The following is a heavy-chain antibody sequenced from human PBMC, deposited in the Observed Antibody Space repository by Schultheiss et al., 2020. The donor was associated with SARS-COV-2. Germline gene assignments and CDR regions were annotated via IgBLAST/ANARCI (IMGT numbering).Heavy chain of an antibody. Sequence: GESLKISCAASGFTFSSYSMNWVRQAPGKGLEWVSAISGGDDSTYYADSVKGRFTISRDISKNTLYTLYLQMNNLRADDTAIYYCAKGAGSYSPYYFDYWGQGTLVTVSS. D-gene: IGHD1-26*01. J-gene: IGHJ4*02. CDR3: AKGAGSYSPYYFDY. V-gene: IGHV3-23*01. CDR1: GFTFSSYS. CDR2: ISGGDDST.